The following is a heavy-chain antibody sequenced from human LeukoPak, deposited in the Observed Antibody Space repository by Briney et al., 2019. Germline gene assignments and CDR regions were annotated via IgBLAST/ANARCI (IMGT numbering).Heavy chain of an antibody. Sequence: SETLSLTCTVSGGSISTYYWSWVRQPPGQGLEWIGYIYYSGSTNYNPSLKSRVTISVDTSKNQFSLKLSSVTAADTAVYYCARGIYDSSGYYLDYWGQGSLLTVSS. CDR3: ARGIYDSSGYYLDY. D-gene: IGHD3-22*01. CDR2: IYYSGST. J-gene: IGHJ4*02. CDR1: GGSISTYY. V-gene: IGHV4-59*01.